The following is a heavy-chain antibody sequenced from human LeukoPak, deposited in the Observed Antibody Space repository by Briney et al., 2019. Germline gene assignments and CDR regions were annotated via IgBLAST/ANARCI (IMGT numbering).Heavy chain of an antibody. Sequence: GGSLRLSCTGSGFIFSAHLMTWVRQVPGKGLEWISSVSGGGTDTYYADSVKGRFIVSRDDSKSTIYLVMKGLTVEDTATYFCARDQWFDGFDLWGQGTLATVSS. V-gene: IGHV3-23*01. J-gene: IGHJ4*02. CDR1: GFIFSAHL. CDR2: VSGGGTDT. D-gene: IGHD3-22*01. CDR3: ARDQWFDGFDL.